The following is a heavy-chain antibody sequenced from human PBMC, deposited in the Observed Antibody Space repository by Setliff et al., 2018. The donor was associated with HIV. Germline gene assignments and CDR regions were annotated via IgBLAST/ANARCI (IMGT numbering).Heavy chain of an antibody. CDR1: GGSISSNSYY. V-gene: IGHV4-61*10. Sequence: PSETLSLTCTVSGGSISSNSYYWSWIRQPAGKGLEWIGEVLYNGGTRYNPSLENRVSMSVDTSKNQFSLKLLSVTAADTAVYYCRVWILRDTSDIWGQGTVVTVSS. D-gene: IGHD1-1*01. CDR3: RVWILRDTSDI. CDR2: VLYNGGT. J-gene: IGHJ3*02.